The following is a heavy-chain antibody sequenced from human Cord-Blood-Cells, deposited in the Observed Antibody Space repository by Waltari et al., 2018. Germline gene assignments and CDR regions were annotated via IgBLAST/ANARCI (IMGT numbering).Heavy chain of an antibody. CDR1: GFTFSSYW. D-gene: IGHD4-17*01. V-gene: IGHV3-74*01. J-gene: IGHJ1*01. CDR2: INSDGSST. Sequence: EVQLVESGGGLVQPGGSLRLSFPASGFTFSSYWMPWVPQAPGKGLVWVSRINSDGSSTSYADSVKGRFTISRDNAKNTLYLQMNSLRAEDTAVYYCARDYGDYAEYFQHWGQGTLVTVSS. CDR3: ARDYGDYAEYFQH.